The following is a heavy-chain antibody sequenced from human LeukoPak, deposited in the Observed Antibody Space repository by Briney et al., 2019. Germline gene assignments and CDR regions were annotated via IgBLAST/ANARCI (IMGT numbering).Heavy chain of an antibody. V-gene: IGHV1-18*01. J-gene: IGHJ4*02. CDR1: GYTFTSYG. Sequence: ASVKVSCKAPGYTFTSYGISWVRQAPGQGLEWMGWISAYNGNTNYAQKLQGRVTMTTDTSTSTAYMELRSLRSDDTAVYYCARDTSWAAAGTGVDYWGQGTLVTVPS. D-gene: IGHD6-13*01. CDR3: ARDTSWAAAGTGVDY. CDR2: ISAYNGNT.